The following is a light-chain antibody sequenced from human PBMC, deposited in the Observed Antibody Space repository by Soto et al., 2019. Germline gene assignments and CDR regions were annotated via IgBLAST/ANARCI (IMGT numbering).Light chain of an antibody. V-gene: IGKV1-27*01. Sequence: DIRMTQPPPPLSAFVRDKVTITCRSSHDIDNFLAWYHQKPWEVPKLLKYPASTLESGASSRSSSSGAVTVFTLTISSLQPEDVGSYSCQRSASVPRTFGQGTNVEVK. CDR3: QRSASVPRT. J-gene: IGKJ1*01. CDR1: HDIDNF. CDR2: PAS.